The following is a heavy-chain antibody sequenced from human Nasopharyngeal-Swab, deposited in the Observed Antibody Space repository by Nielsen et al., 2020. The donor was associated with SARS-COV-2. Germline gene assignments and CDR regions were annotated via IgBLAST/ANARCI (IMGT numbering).Heavy chain of an antibody. J-gene: IGHJ6*02. CDR1: GYTFINHD. D-gene: IGHD3-3*01. CDR2: MSPNSGNT. Sequence: ASVKVSCKASGYTFINHDINWVRQSTGQGLEWMGWMSPNSGNTGYAQKFQGRVTMTRDTSTSTVYMELSSLRSEDTAVYYCASSRYEVTIFGVVYYGMDVWGQGTTVTVSS. CDR3: ASSRYEVTIFGVVYYGMDV. V-gene: IGHV1-8*01.